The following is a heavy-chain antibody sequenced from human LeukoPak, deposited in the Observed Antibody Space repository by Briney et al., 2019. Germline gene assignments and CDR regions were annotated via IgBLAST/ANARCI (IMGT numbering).Heavy chain of an antibody. CDR2: LYYSGRT. Sequence: SETLSLICSVSGGTISTSLYYWGWIRQPPGKGLEWIGSLYYSGRTYYNPSLKSRVTISIDTSKNQFSLRLTSVTAADTAVYYCARRYCSGADCYGGDSYYYMDVWGKGTTVTISS. CDR1: GGTISTSLYY. V-gene: IGHV4-39*01. CDR3: ARRYCSGADCYGGDSYYYMDV. D-gene: IGHD2-2*01. J-gene: IGHJ6*03.